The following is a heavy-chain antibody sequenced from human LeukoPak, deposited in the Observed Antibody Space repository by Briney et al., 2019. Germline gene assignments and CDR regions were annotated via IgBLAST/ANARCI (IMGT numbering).Heavy chain of an antibody. CDR2: VSADESGK. CDR1: GFSFDKFG. CDR3: ASLDRSEIP. J-gene: IGHJ5*02. V-gene: IGHV3-64*02. Sequence: PGGSLRLSCVASGFSFDKFGMHWVRQAPGKGLEYVSSVSADESGKYYTESVRGRFSISRDNSKNTMYLQLGNLRPDDMGICYCASLDRSEIPWGPGTLVPVSS. D-gene: IGHD1-26*01.